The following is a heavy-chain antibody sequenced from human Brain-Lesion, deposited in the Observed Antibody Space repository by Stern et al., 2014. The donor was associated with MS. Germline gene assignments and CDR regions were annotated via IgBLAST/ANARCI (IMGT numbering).Heavy chain of an antibody. D-gene: IGHD6-19*01. CDR3: ARAVAVGRDAFDF. CDR1: GFTFSDYG. Sequence: QVQLMQSGGGVVQPGRSLRLSCAASGFTFSDYGMHWVRQAPGKGLEWVAVVSSDGTNKYYEDSVKGRFTISRDNSYNTLFLHMISLRAEDAAVYYCARAVAVGRDAFDFWGQGTRVIVSS. V-gene: IGHV3-30*03. J-gene: IGHJ3*01. CDR2: VSSDGTNK.